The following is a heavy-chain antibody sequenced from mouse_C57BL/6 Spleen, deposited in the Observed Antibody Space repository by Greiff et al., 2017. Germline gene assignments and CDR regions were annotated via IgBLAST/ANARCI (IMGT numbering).Heavy chain of an antibody. V-gene: IGHV5-16*01. CDR3: ARAGTGYETRDY. J-gene: IGHJ4*01. CDR1: GFTFSDYY. CDR2: INYDGSST. Sequence: EVKVEESEGGLVQPGSSMKLSCTASGFTFSDYYMAWVRQVPEQGLEWVANINYDGSSTYYLDSLKSSFTISIDNATNILYLQMSSLKSEDTATYYGARAGTGYETRDYWGQGTSVTVSS. D-gene: IGHD2-2*01.